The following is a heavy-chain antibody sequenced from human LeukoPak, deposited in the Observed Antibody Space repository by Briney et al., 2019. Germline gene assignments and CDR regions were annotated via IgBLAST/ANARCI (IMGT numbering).Heavy chain of an antibody. CDR3: ATLINSLDWFDP. CDR2: FDPEDGET. CDR1: GYTLTELS. Sequence: GASVKVSCKVSGYTLTELSMHWVRQAPGKGLEWMGGFDPEDGETIYAQKFQGRVTMTEDTSTDTAYMELSSLRSEDTAVYYSATLINSLDWFDPWGQGTLVTVSS. D-gene: IGHD5-18*01. J-gene: IGHJ5*02. V-gene: IGHV1-24*01.